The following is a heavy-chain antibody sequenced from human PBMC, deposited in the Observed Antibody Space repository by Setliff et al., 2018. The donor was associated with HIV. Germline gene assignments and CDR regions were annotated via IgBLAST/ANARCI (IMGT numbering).Heavy chain of an antibody. Sequence: PGGSLRLSCAASGFTFNGYCMDWVRQAPGKGLEWVARSRNRANSYSTEYAASVRGRFRISRDESESSVYLHMDSLKSDDTATYYGIFYYYGYPYWGQGTLVTVSS. CDR2: SRNRANSYST. CDR1: GFTFNGYC. D-gene: IGHD3-10*01. J-gene: IGHJ4*02. CDR3: IFYYYGYPY. V-gene: IGHV3-72*01.